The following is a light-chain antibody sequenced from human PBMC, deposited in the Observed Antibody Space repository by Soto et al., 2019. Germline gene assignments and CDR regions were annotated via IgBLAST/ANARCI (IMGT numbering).Light chain of an antibody. J-gene: IGKJ2*01. Sequence: DIQMTQSPSTVSASVGDRVTITCRASQSISTWLAWYQQKPGKAPRPLTYKAPSLKSGVSSRFTGSGSGTQFTLIIDSLQPDDSATYYCQHYDSYPYTFGQGTKLEI. CDR3: QHYDSYPYT. V-gene: IGKV1-5*03. CDR2: KAP. CDR1: QSISTW.